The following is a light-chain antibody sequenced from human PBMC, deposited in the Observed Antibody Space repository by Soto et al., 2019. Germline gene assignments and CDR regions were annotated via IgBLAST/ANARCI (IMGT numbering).Light chain of an antibody. J-gene: IGLJ2*01. CDR2: EVF. Sequence: QSALTQPPSASGSPGQSVTISCTGTSSDVGGYNIVSWYQQHPGNAPKLLIYEVFRRPSGVPDRFSGSKSGNTASLTVSGLQAEDEADYYCSSYAASDNFVVFGGGTQLTVL. CDR3: SSYAASDNFVV. CDR1: SSDVGGYNI. V-gene: IGLV2-8*01.